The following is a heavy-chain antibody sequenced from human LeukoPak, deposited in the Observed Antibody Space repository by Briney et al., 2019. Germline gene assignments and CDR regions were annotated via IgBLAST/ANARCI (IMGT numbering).Heavy chain of an antibody. V-gene: IGHV3-30*03. J-gene: IGHJ6*02. Sequence: QTGGSLRLSCAASGFTFSSYGMHWVRQAPGKGLEWVAVISYDGSNKYYADSVKGRFTISRDNSKNTLYLQMNSLRAEDTAVYYCARDRNSYYYYYGMDVWGQGTTVTVSS. CDR2: ISYDGSNK. CDR3: ARDRNSYYYYYGMDV. D-gene: IGHD5-18*01. CDR1: GFTFSSYG.